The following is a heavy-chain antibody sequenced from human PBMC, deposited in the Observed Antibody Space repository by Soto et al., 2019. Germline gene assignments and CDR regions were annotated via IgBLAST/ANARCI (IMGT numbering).Heavy chain of an antibody. V-gene: IGHV3-74*01. J-gene: IGHJ4*02. CDR3: ARDPHYFYDSTGYYDY. Sequence: GGSLRLSCAASGFIFDSDWLHWVRQPPGKGLEWVSRINTDGTDTSYADSVTGRFTISRDNAKNTLYLQMNSLRAEDTAVYYCARDPHYFYDSTGYYDYWGQGTLVTVSS. CDR1: GFIFDSDW. CDR2: INTDGTDT. D-gene: IGHD3-22*01.